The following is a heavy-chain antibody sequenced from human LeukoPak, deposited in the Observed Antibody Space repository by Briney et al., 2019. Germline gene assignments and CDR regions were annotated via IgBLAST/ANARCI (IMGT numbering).Heavy chain of an antibody. D-gene: IGHD6-19*01. CDR2: INPNSGGT. Sequence: GASVKVSCKASGYTFTGYYMHWARQAPGQGLEWMGWINPNSGGTNYAQKFQGRVTMTRDTSISTAYMELSRLRSDDTAVYYCANLVAVAGTGAFDIWGQGTMVTVSS. CDR3: ANLVAVAGTGAFDI. V-gene: IGHV1-2*02. J-gene: IGHJ3*02. CDR1: GYTFTGYY.